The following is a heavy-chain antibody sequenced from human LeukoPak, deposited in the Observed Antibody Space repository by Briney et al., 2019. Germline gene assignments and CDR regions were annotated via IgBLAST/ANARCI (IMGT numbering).Heavy chain of an antibody. CDR1: GGSISSSSYY. CDR3: ARLHYYDSSGPPSPGY. J-gene: IGHJ4*02. V-gene: IGHV4-39*01. D-gene: IGHD3-22*01. Sequence: PSETLSLTCTVSGGSISSSSYYWGWIRQPTGKGLEWIGSIYYSGSTYYNPSLKSRVTISVDTSKNQFSLKLSSVTAADTAVYYCARLHYYDSSGPPSPGYWGQGTLVTVSS. CDR2: IYYSGST.